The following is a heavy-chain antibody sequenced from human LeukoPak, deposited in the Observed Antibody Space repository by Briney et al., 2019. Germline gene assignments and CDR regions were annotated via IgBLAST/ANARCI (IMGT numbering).Heavy chain of an antibody. J-gene: IGHJ4*02. Sequence: HPGGSLRLSCAASGFTFSSYDMSWVRQAPGKGLEWVSAIIGSGGNTYYADSVKGRFTISRDNSKNTLYLHLNSVRAEDTAIYYCAKPLTAATGTDFDHWGQGTLVTVSS. CDR1: GFTFSSYD. CDR3: AKPLTAATGTDFDH. CDR2: IIGSGGNT. D-gene: IGHD6-13*01. V-gene: IGHV3-23*01.